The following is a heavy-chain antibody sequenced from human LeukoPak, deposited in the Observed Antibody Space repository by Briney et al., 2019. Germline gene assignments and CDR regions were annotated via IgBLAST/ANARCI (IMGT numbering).Heavy chain of an antibody. CDR1: GFTFSNAW. D-gene: IGHD3-10*01. CDR2: IKSKTDGGTT. J-gene: IGHJ3*02. V-gene: IGHV3-15*01. Sequence: GGSLRLSCAASGFTFSNAWMSWVRQAPGKGLEWVGRIKSKTDGGTTDYAAPVKGRFTISRDDSKNTLYLQMNSLRAEDTAVYYCARSYNTMVRDDAFDIWGQGTMVTVSS. CDR3: ARSYNTMVRDDAFDI.